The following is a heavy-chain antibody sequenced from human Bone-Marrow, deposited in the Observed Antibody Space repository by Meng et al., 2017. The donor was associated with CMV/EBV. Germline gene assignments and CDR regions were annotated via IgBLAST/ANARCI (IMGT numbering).Heavy chain of an antibody. CDR1: GFTFSSYS. Sequence: SCAASGFTFSSYSMHWVRQAPGKGLEWVSVIYSGGSTDYADSVRGRFTISRDNSKNTLYLQMNSLRVEDTAVYYCAGSIAAHSNGDYWGQGTLVTVSS. V-gene: IGHV3-53*01. D-gene: IGHD6-6*01. J-gene: IGHJ4*02. CDR3: AGSIAAHSNGDY. CDR2: IYSGGST.